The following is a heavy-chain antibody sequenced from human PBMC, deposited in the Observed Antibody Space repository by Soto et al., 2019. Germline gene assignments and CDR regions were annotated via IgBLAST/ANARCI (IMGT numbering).Heavy chain of an antibody. CDR2: ISAYNGNT. D-gene: IGHD3-10*01. CDR3: ARDAPYGSGSYHGFDY. CDR1: GYTFTSYG. V-gene: IGHV1-18*01. Sequence: QVQLVQSGAEVKKPGASVKVSCKASGYTFTSYGISWVRQAPGQGLEWMGGISAYNGNTNYAQKLQRRVTMTTDTSTSTAYMELRGLRSGATAVYYCARDAPYGSGSYHGFDYWGQGTLVTVSS. J-gene: IGHJ4*02.